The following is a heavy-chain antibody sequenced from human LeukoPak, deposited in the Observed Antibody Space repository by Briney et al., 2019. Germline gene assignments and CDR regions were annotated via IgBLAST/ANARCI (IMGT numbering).Heavy chain of an antibody. J-gene: IGHJ4*02. V-gene: IGHV3-23*01. CDR3: AKDRPNYYGSNGHYYRRDGDY. Sequence: GGSLRLSCAASGFTFSIYAMSWVRQAPGKGLEWVSSITSSGDGTYYAESVKGRFTISRENSENILYMEMNRLRGEDTAVYFCAKDRPNYYGSNGHYYRRDGDYWGQGTLVTVSS. CDR1: GFTFSIYA. D-gene: IGHD3-22*01. CDR2: ITSSGDGT.